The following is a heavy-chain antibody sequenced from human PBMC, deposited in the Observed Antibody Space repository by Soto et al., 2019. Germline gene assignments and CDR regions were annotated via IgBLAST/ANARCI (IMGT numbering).Heavy chain of an antibody. J-gene: IGHJ1*01. CDR1: GWSFSGYY. V-gene: IGHV4-34*01. Sequence: SETLSLTCAVYGWSFSGYYWSWIRQPPGKGLEWIGEINHSGSTNYNPSLKSRVTISVDTSKNQFSLKLSSVTAADTAVYYCARVGRVVPAAMAYFQHWGQGTLVTVSS. D-gene: IGHD2-2*01. CDR2: INHSGST. CDR3: ARVGRVVPAAMAYFQH.